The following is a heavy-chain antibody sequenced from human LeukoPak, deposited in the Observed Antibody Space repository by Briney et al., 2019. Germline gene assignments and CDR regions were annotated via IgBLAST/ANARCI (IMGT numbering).Heavy chain of an antibody. V-gene: IGHV3-21*01. Sequence: PGGSLRLSCAASGFTFGSYSMNWVRQAPGKGLEWVSSISSSSSYIYYADSVKGRFTISRDNAKNSLYLQMNSLRAEDTAVYYCARDYYSSSWYQLGKSYNWFDPWGQGTLVTVSS. D-gene: IGHD6-13*01. J-gene: IGHJ5*02. CDR3: ARDYYSSSWYQLGKSYNWFDP. CDR1: GFTFGSYS. CDR2: ISSSSSYI.